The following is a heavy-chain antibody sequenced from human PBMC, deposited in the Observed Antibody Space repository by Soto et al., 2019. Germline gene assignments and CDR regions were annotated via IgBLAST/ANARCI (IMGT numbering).Heavy chain of an antibody. J-gene: IGHJ2*01. V-gene: IGHV4-34*01. D-gene: IGHD2-15*01. CDR2: INHSGST. Sequence: PSETLSLTCSVYGGSFSGYYWSWIRQPPGKGLEWIGEINHSGSTNYNPSLKSRVTISVDTSRNQFSLMLSSVTAADTALYFCARRRTLLRYFDLWGRGTLVTVSS. CDR3: ARRRTLLRYFDL. CDR1: GGSFSGYY.